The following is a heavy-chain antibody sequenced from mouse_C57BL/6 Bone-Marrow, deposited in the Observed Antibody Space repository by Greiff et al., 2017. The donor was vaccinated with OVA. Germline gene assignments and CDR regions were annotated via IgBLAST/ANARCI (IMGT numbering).Heavy chain of an antibody. D-gene: IGHD1-1*01. CDR1: GFNIKDDY. J-gene: IGHJ3*01. CDR2: IDPENGDT. V-gene: IGHV14-4*01. Sequence: EVQLQQSGAELVRPGASVKLSCTASGFNIKDDYMHWVKQRPEQGLEWIGWIDPENGDTEYASKFQGKATITADTSSNTAYLQLSSLTSEDTAVYYCTTNCGSSYGLAYWGQGTLVTVSA. CDR3: TTNCGSSYGLAY.